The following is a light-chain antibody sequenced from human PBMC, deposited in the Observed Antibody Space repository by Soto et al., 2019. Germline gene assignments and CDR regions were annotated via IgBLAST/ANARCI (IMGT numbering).Light chain of an antibody. J-gene: IGKJ1*01. Sequence: IEMTQSHSTLSASVGDRVTITCRASHNIGPWLAWYQQKPGKAPKVLIYKASILAGGVPSRFSDSGSGTEFTFTISSLQPDDLATYYCQQYSTDSRTFGQGTKVEIK. V-gene: IGKV1-5*03. CDR1: HNIGPW. CDR2: KAS. CDR3: QQYSTDSRT.